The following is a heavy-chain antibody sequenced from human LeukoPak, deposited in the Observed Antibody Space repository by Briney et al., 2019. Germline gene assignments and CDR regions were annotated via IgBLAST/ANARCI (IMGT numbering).Heavy chain of an antibody. CDR3: TTEGGSGFDY. CDR2: IRSKANSYAT. Sequence: GGSLRLSCAASGFTFSGSAMHWVRQASGKGLEWVGRIRSKANSYATAYAASVKGRFTISRDDSKNTLYLQMNSLKTEDTAVYYCTTEGGSGFDYWGQGTLVTVSS. D-gene: IGHD3-16*01. CDR1: GFTFSGSA. V-gene: IGHV3-73*01. J-gene: IGHJ4*02.